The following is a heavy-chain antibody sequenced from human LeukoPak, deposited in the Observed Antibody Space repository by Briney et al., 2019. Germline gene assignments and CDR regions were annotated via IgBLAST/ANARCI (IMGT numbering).Heavy chain of an antibody. CDR2: IYSTTGTT. CDR3: ARGYGWFDP. CDR1: GASPY. V-gene: IGHV4-4*09. Sequence: KASETLSLTCTVSGASPYWTWIRQPPGTGLEWIGYIYSTTGTTNSNPSLKSRVTMSLDTSKKHLSLKLSAVTAADTAVYYCARGYGWFDPWGQGILVIVSS. J-gene: IGHJ5*02. D-gene: IGHD3-10*01.